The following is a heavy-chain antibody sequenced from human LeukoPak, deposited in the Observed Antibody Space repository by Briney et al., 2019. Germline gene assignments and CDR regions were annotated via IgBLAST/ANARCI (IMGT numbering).Heavy chain of an antibody. V-gene: IGHV1-46*01. D-gene: IGHD4-17*01. CDR2: INPSGGST. J-gene: IGHJ4*02. CDR1: GYTFTTYY. CDR3: ARGNPTNYGAYLYYFDF. Sequence: ASVKVSCKASGYTFTTYYMHWVRQAPGQGLEWMGTINPSGGSTTYAQNFQGRVTMTRDTSTTTVSMELSSLRSDDTAVYYCARGNPTNYGAYLYYFDFWGQGALVTVSS.